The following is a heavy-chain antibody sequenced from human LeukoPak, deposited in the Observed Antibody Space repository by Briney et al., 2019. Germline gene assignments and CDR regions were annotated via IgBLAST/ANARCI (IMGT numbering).Heavy chain of an antibody. Sequence: SETLSLTCTVSGDSISSSSYYWEWIRQPPGKGLEWIGSTFYSGSTYYNPSLKSRVTISVDTSKNEFSLKLSSVTAADTAVYYCARDAIQLWLGMDVWGKGTTVTISS. CDR3: ARDAIQLWLGMDV. CDR2: TFYSGST. J-gene: IGHJ6*04. CDR1: GDSISSSSYY. V-gene: IGHV4-39*02. D-gene: IGHD5-18*01.